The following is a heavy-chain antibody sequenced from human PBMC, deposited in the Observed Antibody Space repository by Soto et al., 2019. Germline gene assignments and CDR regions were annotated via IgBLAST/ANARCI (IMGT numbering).Heavy chain of an antibody. V-gene: IGHV1-8*01. D-gene: IGHD3-22*01. Sequence: QVQLVQSGAEVKKPGASVKVSCKASGYTFTSYDINWVRQATGQGLQWMGWVNPTSGNTGYAQKYQDRVTMTTNTSISTAYMELSSRRSEDAAVDYCARRKGYYFEDRGQGTLVTVSS. CDR2: VNPTSGNT. J-gene: IGHJ4*02. CDR3: ARRKGYYFED. CDR1: GYTFTSYD.